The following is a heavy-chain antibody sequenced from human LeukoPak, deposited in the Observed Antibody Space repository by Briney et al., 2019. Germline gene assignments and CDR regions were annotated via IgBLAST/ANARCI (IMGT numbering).Heavy chain of an antibody. D-gene: IGHD1-20*01. CDR1: GGSISSSSYY. CDR3: ARRGRDIITGTTPFDY. CDR2: IYYSGST. Sequence: PSETLSLTCTVSGGSISSSSYYWGWIRQPPGKGLEWIGSIYYSGSTYYNPSLKSRVTISVDTSKNQFSLKLSSVTAADTAVYYCARRGRDIITGTTPFDYWGQGTLVTVSS. J-gene: IGHJ4*02. V-gene: IGHV4-39*01.